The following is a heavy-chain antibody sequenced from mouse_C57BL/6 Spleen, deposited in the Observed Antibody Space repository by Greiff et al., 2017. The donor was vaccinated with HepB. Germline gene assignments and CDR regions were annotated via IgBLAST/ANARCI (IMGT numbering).Heavy chain of an antibody. J-gene: IGHJ4*01. CDR1: GYTFTSYW. Sequence: VQLQQPGAELVRPGTSVKLSCKASGYTFTSYWMHWVKQRPGQGLEWIGVIDPSDSYTNYNQKFKGKATLTVDTSSSTAYMQLSSLTSEDSAVYYCARSYDGYYNAMDYWGQGTSVTVSS. CDR2: IDPSDSYT. D-gene: IGHD2-3*01. CDR3: ARSYDGYYNAMDY. V-gene: IGHV1-59*01.